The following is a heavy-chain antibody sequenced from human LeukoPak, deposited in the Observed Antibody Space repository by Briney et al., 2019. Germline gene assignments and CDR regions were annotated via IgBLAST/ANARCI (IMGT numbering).Heavy chain of an antibody. J-gene: IGHJ4*02. CDR1: GGTFSSYA. CDR2: IIPILGIA. D-gene: IGHD5-18*01. Sequence: SVKVSCKASGGTFSSYAISWARQAPGQGLEWMGRIIPILGIANYAQKFQGRVTITADKSTSTACMELSSLRSEDTAVYYCAFRYSYGDIYFDYWGQGTLVTVSS. CDR3: AFRYSYGDIYFDY. V-gene: IGHV1-69*04.